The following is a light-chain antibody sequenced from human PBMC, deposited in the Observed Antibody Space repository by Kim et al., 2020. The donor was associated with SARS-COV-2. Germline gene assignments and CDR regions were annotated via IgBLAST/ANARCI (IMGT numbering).Light chain of an antibody. CDR1: QSVRSY. J-gene: IGKJ4*01. CDR2: DTS. V-gene: IGKV3-11*01. CDR3: QQRSVWPLT. Sequence: LSPGEIATLSCRTSQSVRSYLGCYRQKPGQAPRLLIYDTSNRAPGIPARFSGSGSGTDFTLTISSLEPEDFAIYYCQQRSVWPLTFGGGTKVDIK.